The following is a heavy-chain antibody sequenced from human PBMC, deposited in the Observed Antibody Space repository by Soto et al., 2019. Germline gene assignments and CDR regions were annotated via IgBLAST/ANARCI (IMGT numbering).Heavy chain of an antibody. CDR3: ARQGYSGYDPADYYYGMDV. CDR2: IYPGDSDT. D-gene: IGHD5-12*01. Sequence: GESLKISCKGSGYSFTSYWIGWVRQMPGKDLEWMGIIYPGDSDTRYSPSFQGQVTISADKSISTAYLQWSSLKASDTVMYYCARQGYSGYDPADYYYGMDVWGQGTTVTVSS. V-gene: IGHV5-51*01. CDR1: GYSFTSYW. J-gene: IGHJ6*02.